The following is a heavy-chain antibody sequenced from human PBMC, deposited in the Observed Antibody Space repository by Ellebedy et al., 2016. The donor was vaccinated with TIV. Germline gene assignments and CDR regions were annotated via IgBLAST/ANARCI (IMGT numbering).Heavy chain of an antibody. D-gene: IGHD2-21*02. CDR1: GGSISSYY. V-gene: IGHV4-59*01. CDR2: IYYSGST. J-gene: IGHJ4*02. Sequence: MPSETLSLTCTVSGGSISSYYWSWIRQPPGKGLEWIGYIYYSGSTNYNPSLKSRVTISVDTSKNQFSLKMNSVTAADTAVYYCAISYCGGDCAFDYWGQGTLVTVSS. CDR3: AISYCGGDCAFDY.